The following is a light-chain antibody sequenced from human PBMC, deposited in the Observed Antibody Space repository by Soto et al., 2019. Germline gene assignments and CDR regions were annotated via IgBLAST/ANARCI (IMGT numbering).Light chain of an antibody. CDR3: QQYYSTPLT. CDR2: WAS. V-gene: IGKV4-1*01. CDR1: QSVLYISNNKHY. Sequence: DIVMTQSPDSLAVSLGERATINCKSSQSVLYISNNKHYLAWYQQKPGQPPKLLIYWASTRESGVPDRFSGSGSWADFTLTISSLQAEDVAVYYCQQYYSTPLTFGGGTKVEIK. J-gene: IGKJ4*01.